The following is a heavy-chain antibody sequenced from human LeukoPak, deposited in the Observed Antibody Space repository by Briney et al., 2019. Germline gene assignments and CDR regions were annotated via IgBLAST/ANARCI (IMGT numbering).Heavy chain of an antibody. D-gene: IGHD6-13*01. V-gene: IGHV3-53*01. CDR3: ARDRGVYSRTLED. CDR2: IYSGGST. J-gene: IGHJ4*02. CDR1: GFTVSSHY. Sequence: GGSLRLSCAASGFTVSSHYMKWVRQAPGKGLEWVSVIYSGGSTYYADSVKGRFTISRDNAKNSVYLQMNSLRAEDTAVYYCARDRGVYSRTLEDWGQGTLVTVSS.